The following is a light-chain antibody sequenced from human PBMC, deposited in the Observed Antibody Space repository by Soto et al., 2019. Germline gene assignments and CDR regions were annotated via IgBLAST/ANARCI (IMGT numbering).Light chain of an antibody. J-gene: IGLJ2*01. V-gene: IGLV2-14*01. CDR3: SSYTSINTVV. CDR1: SSDVGSYDY. CDR2: DVN. Sequence: QSALTQPASVSGSPGQSITISCTGTSSDVGSYDYVSWYQQHPGKAPKLMIYDVNKRPSGVSNRFSGSKSGNMASLTISGLQAEDESDYYCSSYTSINTVVFGGGTKLTVL.